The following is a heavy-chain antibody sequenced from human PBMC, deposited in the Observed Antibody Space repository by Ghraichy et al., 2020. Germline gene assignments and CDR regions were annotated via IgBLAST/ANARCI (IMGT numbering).Heavy chain of an antibody. CDR2: TGQDGGER. Sequence: GGSLRLSCEASGFSFSTYWMTWVRQAPEKGLEWVANTGQDGGERYYVDSVKGRFTISRDNARNSVFLQMDSLRAEDTAIYYCARNLISTSGSYAFDIWGQGTVVTVSS. V-gene: IGHV3-7*01. CDR3: ARNLISTSGSYAFDI. D-gene: IGHD3/OR15-3a*01. J-gene: IGHJ3*02. CDR1: GFSFSTYW.